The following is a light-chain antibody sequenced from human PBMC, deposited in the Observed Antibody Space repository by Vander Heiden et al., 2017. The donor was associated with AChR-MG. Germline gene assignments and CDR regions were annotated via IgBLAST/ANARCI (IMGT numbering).Light chain of an antibody. J-gene: IGLJ3*02. CDR3: CSYAGTSTWV. Sequence: QSALTQPASVSGSPGQSITISCTVSSSAVANYNLVSWYQQHPDKAPKLMIYEVTKRPSGVSNRFSGSKSGNTASLTISGLQAEDEADYYCCSYAGTSTWVFGGGTKLTVI. V-gene: IGLV2-23*02. CDR1: SSAVANYNL. CDR2: EVT.